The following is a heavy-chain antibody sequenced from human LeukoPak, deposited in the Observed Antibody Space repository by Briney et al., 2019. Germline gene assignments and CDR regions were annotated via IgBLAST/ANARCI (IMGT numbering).Heavy chain of an antibody. CDR1: GFTFSSYT. J-gene: IGHJ4*02. V-gene: IGHV3-30*04. CDR2: ISYDGDNK. Sequence: PGGSLRLSCAASGFTFSSYTMHWVRQAPGKELEWVAVISYDGDNKYYADSVKGRFTISRDNSKNTLYVQMNSLRAEDTAVFYCARESQGSLDYWGQGTLVTVSS. CDR3: ARESQGSLDY.